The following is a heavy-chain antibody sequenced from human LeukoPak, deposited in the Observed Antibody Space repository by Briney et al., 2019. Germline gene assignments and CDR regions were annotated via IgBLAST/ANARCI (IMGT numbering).Heavy chain of an antibody. CDR1: GGSISSSNW. D-gene: IGHD6-19*01. CDR3: ASHPYSSGHFDY. V-gene: IGHV4-4*02. J-gene: IGHJ4*02. Sequence: SETLSLTCTVSGGSISSSNWWSWVRQPPGKGLEWIGEIYHSGSTNYNPSLRSRVTISVDKSKNQFSLKLSSVTAADTAVYYCASHPYSSGHFDYWGQGTLVTVSS. CDR2: IYHSGST.